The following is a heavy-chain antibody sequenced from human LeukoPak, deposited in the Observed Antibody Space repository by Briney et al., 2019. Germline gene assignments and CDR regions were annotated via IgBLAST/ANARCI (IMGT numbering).Heavy chain of an antibody. CDR3: CFGSGTGSYFDY. Sequence: GGSLRLSCVASGFSFSSYGIHWVRQAPGKGLEWVAVVPYDGSSQYADSVKGRFTISRDNSKNTLYLHIRSLRPDDTAIYFCCFGSGTGSYFDYWGQGTRATVSS. V-gene: IGHV3-30*03. CDR2: VPYDGSSQ. CDR1: GFSFSSYG. D-gene: IGHD3-10*01. J-gene: IGHJ4*02.